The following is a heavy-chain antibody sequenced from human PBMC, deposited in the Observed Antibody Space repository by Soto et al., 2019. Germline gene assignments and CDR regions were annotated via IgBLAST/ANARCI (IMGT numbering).Heavy chain of an antibody. CDR3: ARGGYSSPWSNLLHRPGLDV. V-gene: IGHV1-69*06. CDR1: GGTFSSYA. Sequence: QVQLVQSGAEAKKPGSSVKVSCKTSGGTFSSYAISWVRQAPGQGLEWMGGIVPLFRTTNYAQKFQGRVTITADTSTYTVYREGSGLRSGDTAVYSCARGGYSSPWSNLLHRPGLDVWAQGPTATVSS. J-gene: IGHJ6*02. CDR2: IVPLFRTT. D-gene: IGHD5-12*01.